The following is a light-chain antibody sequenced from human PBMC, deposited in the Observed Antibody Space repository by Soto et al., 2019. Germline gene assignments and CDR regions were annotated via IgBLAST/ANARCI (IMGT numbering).Light chain of an antibody. J-gene: IGKJ1*01. CDR3: QQSYSTPPWT. V-gene: IGKV1-39*01. Sequence: DIQMTQSPSSLSASVGDRVTIACRASQSISTYLNWYQQKPGKAPKLLISVVSSLQSGVPSRFSGSGSGTDFILTISSLHPEDFATYYCQQSYSTPPWTFGQGNRVEIK. CDR1: QSISTY. CDR2: VVS.